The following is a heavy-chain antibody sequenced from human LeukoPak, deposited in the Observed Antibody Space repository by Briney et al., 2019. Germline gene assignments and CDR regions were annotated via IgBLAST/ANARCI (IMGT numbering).Heavy chain of an antibody. J-gene: IGHJ4*02. CDR3: ARGPAIVATIGGTFDY. V-gene: IGHV4-31*03. CDR2: IYHSGTT. CDR1: GGSINSGGYC. D-gene: IGHD5-12*01. Sequence: SQTLSLTCTVSGGSINSGGYCWSWIRQHPGRGLEWIGYIYHSGTTYYNPSLKSRVTISVDTSKNQFSLRLSSVTAADTALYYCARGPAIVATIGGTFDYWGQGNLVTVSS.